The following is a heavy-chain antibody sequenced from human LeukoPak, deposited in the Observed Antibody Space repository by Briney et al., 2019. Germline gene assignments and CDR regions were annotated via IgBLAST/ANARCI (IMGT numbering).Heavy chain of an antibody. D-gene: IGHD3-9*01. CDR2: IYTSGST. Sequence: PSETLSLTCTVSGGSISSYYWSWIRRPAGKGLEWIGRIYTSGSTNYNPSLKSRVTMSVDTSKNQFSLKPSSVTAADTAVYYCARDLLRYFDWLLSDYGMDVWGQGTTVTVSS. CDR1: GGSISSYY. V-gene: IGHV4-4*07. CDR3: ARDLLRYFDWLLSDYGMDV. J-gene: IGHJ6*02.